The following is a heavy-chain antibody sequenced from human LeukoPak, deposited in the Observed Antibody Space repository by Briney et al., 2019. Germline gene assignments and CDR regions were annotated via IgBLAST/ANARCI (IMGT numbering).Heavy chain of an antibody. V-gene: IGHV4-4*09. J-gene: IGHJ3*02. CDR2: IYTSGSA. CDR3: ARLLHSNWYGGRAHDAFDI. D-gene: IGHD6-13*01. Sequence: SETLSLTCTVSGGFISNYYWSWLRQPPGKGLEWIGYIYTSGSANYNPSLKSRVTITVDTSKNQFSMRLNSETAADTAVYYCARLLHSNWYGGRAHDAFDIWGLGTMVTVSS. CDR1: GGFISNYY.